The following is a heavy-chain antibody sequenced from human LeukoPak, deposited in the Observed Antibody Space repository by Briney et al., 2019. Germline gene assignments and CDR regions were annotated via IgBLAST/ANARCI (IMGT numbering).Heavy chain of an antibody. Sequence: GASXKVSCKASGYTFINYYMHWVRQAPGQGLEWMGIINPSGGSTNYAQKFQGRVTMTRDTSTSTVYMDLSSLRSEDTAVYYCVRDDSSGPQVDWGQGTLVTVSS. J-gene: IGHJ4*02. CDR2: INPSGGST. CDR1: GYTFINYY. D-gene: IGHD3-22*01. V-gene: IGHV1-46*01. CDR3: VRDDSSGPQVD.